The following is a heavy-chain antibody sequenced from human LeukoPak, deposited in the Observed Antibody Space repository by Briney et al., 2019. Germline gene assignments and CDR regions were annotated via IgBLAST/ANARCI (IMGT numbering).Heavy chain of an antibody. J-gene: IGHJ5*02. CDR1: GGSISSSSYY. CDR2: IYYSGST. D-gene: IGHD6-13*01. CDR3: ARVPNPPGIAAAGDPNWFDP. Sequence: SETLSLTCTVSGGSISSSSYYWGWIRQPPGKGLEWIGSIYYSGSTYYNPSLKSRVTISVDTSKNQFSLKLSSVTAADTAVYYCARVPNPPGIAAAGDPNWFDPWGQGTLVTVSS. V-gene: IGHV4-39*07.